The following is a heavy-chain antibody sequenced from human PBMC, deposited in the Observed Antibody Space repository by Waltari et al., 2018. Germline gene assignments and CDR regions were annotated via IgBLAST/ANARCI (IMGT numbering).Heavy chain of an antibody. CDR3: ATSPAAGSGSLDY. CDR2: IYYSGST. V-gene: IGHV4-59*11. J-gene: IGHJ4*02. CDR1: GGSISSHY. D-gene: IGHD6-13*01. Sequence: QVQLQESGPGLVKPSETLSLTCTVSGGSISSHYWSWIRQPPGKGLEWIGYIYYSGSTNDNPSLKSRVTISVDTSKNQFSLKLSSVTAADTAVYYCATSPAAGSGSLDYWGQGTLVTVSS.